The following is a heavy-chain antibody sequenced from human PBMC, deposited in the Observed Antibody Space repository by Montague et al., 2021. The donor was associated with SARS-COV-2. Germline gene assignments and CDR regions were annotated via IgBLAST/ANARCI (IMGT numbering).Heavy chain of an antibody. D-gene: IGHD3-3*01. CDR2: IYYSGST. CDR3: ARLNFHITIFGVVSSRVFDY. Sequence: SETLSLTCTVSGSSISSSSYYWGWIRQPPGKGLEWIGSIYYSGSTYYSPSLKSRVTISVDTSKNQFSLKLSSVTAADTAVYYCARLNFHITIFGVVSSRVFDYWGQGTLVTVSS. V-gene: IGHV4-39*01. J-gene: IGHJ4*02. CDR1: GSSISSSSYY.